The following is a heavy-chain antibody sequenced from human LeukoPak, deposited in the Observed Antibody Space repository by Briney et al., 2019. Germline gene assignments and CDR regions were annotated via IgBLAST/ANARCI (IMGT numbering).Heavy chain of an antibody. CDR3: ASGRDIVVVPAAHTYGMDV. J-gene: IGHJ6*02. D-gene: IGHD2-2*01. V-gene: IGHV1-2*02. Sequence: ASVKVSCKASGYTFTSYDINWVRQATGQGLEWMGWMNPNSGGTNYAQKFQGRVTMTRDTSISTAYMELSRLRSDDTAVYYRASGRDIVVVPAAHTYGMDVWGQGTTVTVSS. CDR2: MNPNSGGT. CDR1: GYTFTSYD.